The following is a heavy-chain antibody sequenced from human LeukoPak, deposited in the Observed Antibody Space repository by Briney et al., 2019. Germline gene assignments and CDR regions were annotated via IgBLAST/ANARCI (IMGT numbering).Heavy chain of an antibody. J-gene: IGHJ4*02. V-gene: IGHV3-23*01. D-gene: IGHD3-22*01. CDR1: GFTFSSYA. Sequence: GGSLRLSCAASGFTFSSYAMSWVRQAPGKGLEWVSAISGSGGSTYYADSVKGRFTISRDNSKNTLYLQMNSLRAEDTAVYYCAKAEGYYDTHGGIDYWGQGTLVTVSS. CDR2: ISGSGGST. CDR3: AKAEGYYDTHGGIDY.